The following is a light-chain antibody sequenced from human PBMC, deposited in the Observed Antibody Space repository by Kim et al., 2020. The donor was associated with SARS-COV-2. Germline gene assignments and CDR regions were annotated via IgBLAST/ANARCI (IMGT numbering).Light chain of an antibody. CDR1: SSDVGGYKY. J-gene: IGLJ3*02. CDR2: EVN. CDR3: GSYGGSNNLV. Sequence: QSALTQPPSASGSPGQSVTISCTGTSSDVGGYKYVSWYQQHPGKAPKLMIYEVNKRPSGVPNRFSGSKSGNTAFLTVSGLQAEDEADYYCGSYGGSNNLVFGGWTQLTVL. V-gene: IGLV2-8*01.